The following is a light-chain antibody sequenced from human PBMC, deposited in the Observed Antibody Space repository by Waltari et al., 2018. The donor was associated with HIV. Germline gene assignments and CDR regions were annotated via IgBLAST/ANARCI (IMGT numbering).Light chain of an antibody. Sequence: SFELTQPPSLSVSPGQTANISCSGEKMGEKYVSWYQQKSGQSPVVVIFQDKRRHSGISERFSGSNSGNTATLTISGTQPIDEADYYCQAWDRTTGVFGTGTKLTVL. CDR3: QAWDRTTGV. V-gene: IGLV3-1*01. CDR1: KMGEKY. J-gene: IGLJ1*01. CDR2: QDK.